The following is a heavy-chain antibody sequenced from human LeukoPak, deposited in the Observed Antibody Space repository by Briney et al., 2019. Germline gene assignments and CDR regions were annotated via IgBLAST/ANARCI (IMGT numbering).Heavy chain of an antibody. V-gene: IGHV4-31*03. CDR1: GDSINSGGYY. CDR3: ARYYSDSGGFYTPPY. J-gene: IGHJ4*02. Sequence: TSETLSLTCTVSGDSINSGGYYWGWIRQHPGEDLEWIGYIYNAGSTYYNPSLKSRVTISVDTSKNQFFLKLTSVTAADAAVYYCARYYSDSGGFYTPPYWGQGTLVTVSS. D-gene: IGHD3-22*01. CDR2: IYNAGST.